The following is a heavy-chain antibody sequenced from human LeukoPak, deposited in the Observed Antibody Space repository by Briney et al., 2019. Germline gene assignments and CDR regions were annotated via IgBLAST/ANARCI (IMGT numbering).Heavy chain of an antibody. CDR1: GFTFDDYA. Sequence: GGSLRLSCAASGFTFDDYAMHWVRQAPGKGLEWVSGISWNSGSIGYADSVKGRFTISRDNAKNSLYLLMNSLRAEDTALYYCAKAYSSSWYVGDNWFDPWGQGTLVTVSS. CDR3: AKAYSSSWYVGDNWFDP. J-gene: IGHJ5*02. V-gene: IGHV3-9*01. CDR2: ISWNSGSI. D-gene: IGHD6-13*01.